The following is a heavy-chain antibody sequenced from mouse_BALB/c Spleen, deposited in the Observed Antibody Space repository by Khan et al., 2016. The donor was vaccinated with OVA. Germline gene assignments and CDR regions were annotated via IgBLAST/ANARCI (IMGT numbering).Heavy chain of an antibody. J-gene: IGHJ2*01. CDR2: ISYSGST. V-gene: IGHV3-2*02. CDR1: GYSITSGYG. Sequence: EVQLQESGPGLVKPSQSLSLTCTVTGYSITSGYGWNWIRQFPGNKLEWMGYISYSGSTTYNPSLKSRISITRDTSKNQFFLQLNSVTTEETATYYCARTARINYWGQGTTLTVSS. CDR3: ARTARINY. D-gene: IGHD1-2*01.